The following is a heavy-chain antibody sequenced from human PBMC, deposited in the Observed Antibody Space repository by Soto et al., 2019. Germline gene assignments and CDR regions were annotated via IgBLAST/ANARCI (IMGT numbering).Heavy chain of an antibody. V-gene: IGHV3-30*03. CDR1: GFSFTSFG. CDR3: AILATVTTTTSDY. Sequence: GGSLRLSCAASGFSFTSFGIHWVRQAAGKGLEWVAPVSYDGSSKFYSDSVKGRFAISRDNSKKTVDLQMNSLKTEDTAVYYFAILATVTTTTSDYWGQGTQVTSPQ. D-gene: IGHD4-17*01. CDR2: VSYDGSSK. J-gene: IGHJ4*02.